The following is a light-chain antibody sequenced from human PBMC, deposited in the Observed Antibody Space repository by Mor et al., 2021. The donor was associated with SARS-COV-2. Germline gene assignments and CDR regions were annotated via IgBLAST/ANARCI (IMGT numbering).Light chain of an antibody. CDR2: GAS. CDR3: QQYNNWPPLT. Sequence: SQSVSSNLAWYQQKPGQAPRLLIYGASTRATGIPARFSGSGFGTEFTLTISSLQSEDFAVYYCQQYNNWPPLTFGGGTKVEIK. CDR1: QSVSSN. J-gene: IGKJ4*01. V-gene: IGKV3-15*01.